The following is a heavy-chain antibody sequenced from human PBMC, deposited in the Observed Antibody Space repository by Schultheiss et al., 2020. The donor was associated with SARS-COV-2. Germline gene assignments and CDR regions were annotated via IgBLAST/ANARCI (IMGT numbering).Heavy chain of an antibody. Sequence: GGSLRLSCAASGFTFSSYSMNWVRQAPGKGLEWVSSISSSSSYIYYADSVKGRFTISRDNAKNSLYLQMNSLRAEDTAVYYCARGDCSSTSCYVPVVVANDYWGQGTLVTVSS. CDR3: ARGDCSSTSCYVPVVVANDY. CDR2: ISSSSSYI. D-gene: IGHD2-2*01. J-gene: IGHJ4*02. V-gene: IGHV3-21*01. CDR1: GFTFSSYS.